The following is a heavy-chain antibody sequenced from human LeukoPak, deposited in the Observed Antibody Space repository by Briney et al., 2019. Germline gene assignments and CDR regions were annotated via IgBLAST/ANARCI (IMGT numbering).Heavy chain of an antibody. J-gene: IGHJ6*03. D-gene: IGHD4-11*01. CDR3: ARARPTYSNSYYYYYMDV. Sequence: GGSLRLSCAASGFTVSSNYMSWVRQAPGKGLEWVSVIYSGGSTYYADSVKGRFTISRDNSKNTLYLQMNSLRAEDTAVYYCARARPTYSNSYYYYYMDVWGKGTTVTVSS. CDR1: GFTVSSNY. CDR2: IYSGGST. V-gene: IGHV3-53*01.